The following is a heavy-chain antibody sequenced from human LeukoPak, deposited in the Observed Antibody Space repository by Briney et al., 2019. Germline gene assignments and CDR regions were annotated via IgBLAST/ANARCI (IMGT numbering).Heavy chain of an antibody. V-gene: IGHV3-23*01. Sequence: PGGSLRLSCVASGFTFSSYALSWVRQAPGKGLDCVSVISGSDSYTYYADSVKGRFTISRDNSKNTLYLQMNSLHSEDTAVYYCAKDLGLQVGASPFDYWGQGTLVTVSS. CDR3: AKDLGLQVGASPFDY. CDR2: ISGSDSYT. D-gene: IGHD1-26*01. J-gene: IGHJ4*02. CDR1: GFTFSSYA.